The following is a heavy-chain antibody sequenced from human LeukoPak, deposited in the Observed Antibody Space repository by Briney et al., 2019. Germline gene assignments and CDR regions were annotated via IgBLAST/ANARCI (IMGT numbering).Heavy chain of an antibody. Sequence: GGSLRLSCAASGFTFSDYWMTWVRQAPGKGLEWVANIKQDGSEKYYVDSVKGRFTISRDNAENSLYLQMNSLRAEDTAVYYCALVVFAGDFDYWGQGTLVTVSS. D-gene: IGHD2-2*01. V-gene: IGHV3-7*01. CDR1: GFTFSDYW. CDR2: IKQDGSEK. CDR3: ALVVFAGDFDY. J-gene: IGHJ4*02.